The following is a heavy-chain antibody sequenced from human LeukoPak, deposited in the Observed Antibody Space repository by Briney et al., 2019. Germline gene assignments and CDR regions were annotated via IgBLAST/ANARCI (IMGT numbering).Heavy chain of an antibody. Sequence: TSETLSLTCAVYGGSFSGYYWSWIRQPPGKGLEWIGEINHSGSTNYNPSLKSRVTISVDTSKNQFSLKLSSVTAADTAVYYCARGAGSGSYPHYYYYYYMDVWGKGTTVTVSS. J-gene: IGHJ6*03. CDR2: INHSGST. V-gene: IGHV4-34*01. CDR3: ARGAGSGSYPHYYYYYYMDV. CDR1: GGSFSGYY. D-gene: IGHD3-10*01.